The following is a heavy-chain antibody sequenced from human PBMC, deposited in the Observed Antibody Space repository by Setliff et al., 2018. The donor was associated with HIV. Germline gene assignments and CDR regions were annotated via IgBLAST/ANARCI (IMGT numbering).Heavy chain of an antibody. Sequence: SETLSLTCAVYGETFNDYFWTWIRQSPGKGLEWIGELNHSGNINQNPSLKSGFTLSVDTSKNQFSLRLNSVTAADTAVYYCARGGGFWSGQLDFWGQGTLVTVSS. V-gene: IGHV4-34*01. J-gene: IGHJ4*02. D-gene: IGHD3-3*01. CDR3: ARGGGFWSGQLDF. CDR1: GETFNDYF. CDR2: LNHSGNI.